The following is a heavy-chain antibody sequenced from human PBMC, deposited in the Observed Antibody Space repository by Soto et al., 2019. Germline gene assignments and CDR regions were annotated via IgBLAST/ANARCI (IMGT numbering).Heavy chain of an antibody. J-gene: IGHJ4*02. CDR1: GFTFSSYA. V-gene: IGHV3-23*01. CDR2: ISGSGGST. Sequence: GGSLRLSCAASGFTFSSYAMSWVRQAPGKGLEWVSAISGSGGSTYYADSVKGRFTISRDNSKNTLYLQMNSLRAEDTAVYYCAKDHNFYSSSSGVDYWGQGTLVTVSS. CDR3: AKDHNFYSSSSGVDY. D-gene: IGHD6-6*01.